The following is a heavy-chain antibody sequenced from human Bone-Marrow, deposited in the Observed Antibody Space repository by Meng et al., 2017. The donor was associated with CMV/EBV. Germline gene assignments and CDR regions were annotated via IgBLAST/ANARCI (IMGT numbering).Heavy chain of an antibody. J-gene: IGHJ6*02. Sequence: ASVKVSCKASGYTFTSYDINWVRQAPGQGLEWMGWINPNSGGTNYAQKFQGRVTMTRDTSISTAYMELSRLRSDDTAVYYCARNRRTIFGVVMRDYYYYYGMDVWGQGTTVTVSS. V-gene: IGHV1-2*02. D-gene: IGHD3-3*01. CDR1: GYTFTSYD. CDR2: INPNSGGT. CDR3: ARNRRTIFGVVMRDYYYYYGMDV.